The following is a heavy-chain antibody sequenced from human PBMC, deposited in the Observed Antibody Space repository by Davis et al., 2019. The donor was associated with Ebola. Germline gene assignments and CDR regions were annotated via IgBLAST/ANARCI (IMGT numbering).Heavy chain of an antibody. CDR1: GGTFTNYA. V-gene: IGHV1-69*04. CDR2: IIPVVDTK. J-gene: IGHJ6*04. CDR3: ARGGLLWFGDYYYYGMDV. D-gene: IGHD3-10*01. Sequence: SVKVSCKTSGGTFTNYAVNWVRQAPGQGLEWMGRIIPVVDTKDYAQKFQGRVTLTADKATNTAYMELSRLRSDDTAVYYCARGGLLWFGDYYYYGMDVWGKGTTVTVSS.